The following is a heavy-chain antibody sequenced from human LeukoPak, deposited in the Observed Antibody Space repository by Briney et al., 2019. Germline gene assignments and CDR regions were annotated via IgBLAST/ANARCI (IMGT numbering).Heavy chain of an antibody. CDR3: AKTVGYGSFDFDY. Sequence: VGSLRLSCAASGLTFSSYAMSWVRQAPGKGLEWVSAISGSGGSTYYADSVKGRFTISRDNSKNTLYLQMNSLRAEDTAVYYCAKTVGYGSFDFDYWGQGTLVTVSS. CDR2: ISGSGGST. V-gene: IGHV3-23*01. CDR1: GLTFSSYA. D-gene: IGHD3-10*01. J-gene: IGHJ4*02.